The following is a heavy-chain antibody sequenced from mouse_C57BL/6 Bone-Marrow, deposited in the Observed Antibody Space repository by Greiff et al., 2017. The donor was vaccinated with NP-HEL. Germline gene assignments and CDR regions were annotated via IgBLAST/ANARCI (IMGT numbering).Heavy chain of an antibody. D-gene: IGHD2-5*01. V-gene: IGHV5-15*01. Sequence: EVKLVESGGGLVQPGGSLKLSCAASGFTFSDYGMAWVRQAPRKGPEWVAVSSNLAYSIYYADTVTGRFTITRENSKNTLYLAMSSLRSEDTAMYYCARHGGYSNYEYFDVWGTGTTVTVSS. J-gene: IGHJ1*03. CDR2: SSNLAYSI. CDR3: ARHGGYSNYEYFDV. CDR1: GFTFSDYG.